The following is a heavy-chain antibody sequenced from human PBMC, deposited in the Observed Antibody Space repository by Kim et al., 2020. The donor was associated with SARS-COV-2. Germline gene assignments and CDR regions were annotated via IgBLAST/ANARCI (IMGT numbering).Heavy chain of an antibody. CDR2: IYYSGST. J-gene: IGHJ5*02. D-gene: IGHD6-19*01. CDR1: GGSISSYY. Sequence: SETLSLTCTVSGGSISSYYWSWIRQPPGKGLEWIGYIYYSGSTNYNPSLKSRVTISVDTSKNQFSLKLSSVTAADTAVYYCARHEYSSGWYMAAGFDPWGQGTLVTVSS. CDR3: ARHEYSSGWYMAAGFDP. V-gene: IGHV4-59*08.